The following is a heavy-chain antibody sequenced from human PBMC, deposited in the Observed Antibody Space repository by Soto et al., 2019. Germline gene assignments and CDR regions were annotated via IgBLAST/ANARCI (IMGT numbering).Heavy chain of an antibody. CDR3: ARGTKPGYFQH. V-gene: IGHV4-30-2*01. J-gene: IGHJ1*01. Sequence: SETLSLTCAVSGGSISSGGYSWSWIRQPPGKGLEWIGYIYHSGSTYYNPSLKSRVTISVDRSKNQFSLKLSSVTAADTAVYYCARGTKPGYFQHWGQGTLVTVSS. CDR1: GGSISSGGYS. D-gene: IGHD7-27*01. CDR2: IYHSGST.